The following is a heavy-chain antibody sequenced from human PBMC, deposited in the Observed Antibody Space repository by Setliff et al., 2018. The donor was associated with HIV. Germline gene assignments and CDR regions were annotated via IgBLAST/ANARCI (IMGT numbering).Heavy chain of an antibody. V-gene: IGHV1-3*01. CDR1: GNTFTRYA. CDR2: INAGNGNT. Sequence: ASVKVSCKASGNTFTRYAMHWGRQAHGQRPEWMGWINAGNGNTKYSQKFQGRVTITRDTSASTAYMELSGLRSEDTAVYYCARDKEMATIAYAFDIWGQGTMVTVSS. J-gene: IGHJ3*02. D-gene: IGHD5-12*01. CDR3: ARDKEMATIAYAFDI.